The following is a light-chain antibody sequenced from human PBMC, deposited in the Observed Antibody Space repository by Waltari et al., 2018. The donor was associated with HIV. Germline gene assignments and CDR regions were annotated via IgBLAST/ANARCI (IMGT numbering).Light chain of an antibody. CDR3: CSYAGSSTGV. CDR1: SSNIGSNT. CDR2: RNN. J-gene: IGLJ1*01. V-gene: IGLV1-44*01. Sequence: QSVLTQPPSASGTPGQRVTISCSGSSSNIGSNTVNWYQQFPGTAPKLLIYRNNQRPSGVPDRFSGSKSGNTASLTISGLQAEDEADYYCCSYAGSSTGVFGTGTKVTVL.